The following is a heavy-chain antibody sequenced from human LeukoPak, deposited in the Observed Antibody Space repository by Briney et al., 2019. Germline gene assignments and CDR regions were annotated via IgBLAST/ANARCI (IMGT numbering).Heavy chain of an antibody. CDR2: IYYSGST. Sequence: PSEALSLTCTISGGSISNYYWNWIRRPPGKGLGWIGYIYYSGSTNYYPSLKSRVTISVDTSKNQFSLRLSSVTAADTAVYYCARMTSMTTSRGFFFDFWGQGTLVTVSS. J-gene: IGHJ4*02. CDR1: GGSISNYY. V-gene: IGHV4-59*01. D-gene: IGHD4-17*01. CDR3: ARMTSMTTSRGFFFDF.